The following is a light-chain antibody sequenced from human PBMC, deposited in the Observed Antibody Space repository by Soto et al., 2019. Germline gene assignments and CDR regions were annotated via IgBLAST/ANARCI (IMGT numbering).Light chain of an antibody. V-gene: IGLV2-14*01. Sequence: QSVLTQPASVSGSPGQSITISCTGTSSDVGGYNYVSWYQQYPGKAPKLMIYEVTNRPSGVSNRFSGSKSGNTASLTISGLQAEDEADYYCSSYTSSTTLHLVFGGGTQLTVL. CDR3: SSYTSSTTLHLV. CDR1: SSDVGGYNY. CDR2: EVT. J-gene: IGLJ2*01.